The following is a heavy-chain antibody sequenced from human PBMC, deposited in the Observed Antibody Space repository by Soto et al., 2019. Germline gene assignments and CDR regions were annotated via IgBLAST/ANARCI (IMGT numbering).Heavy chain of an antibody. Sequence: VASVKVSCKASGYTFTSYYMHWVRQAPGQGLEWMGIINPSGGSTSYAQKFQGRVTMTRDTSTSTVYMELGSLRSEDTAVYYCARVHLLAYYYYGMDVWGQGTTVTVSS. D-gene: IGHD2-15*01. CDR1: GYTFTSYY. J-gene: IGHJ6*02. V-gene: IGHV1-46*01. CDR3: ARVHLLAYYYYGMDV. CDR2: INPSGGST.